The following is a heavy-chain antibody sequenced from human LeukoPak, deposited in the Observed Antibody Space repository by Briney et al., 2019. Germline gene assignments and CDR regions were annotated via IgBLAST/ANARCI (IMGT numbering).Heavy chain of an antibody. D-gene: IGHD3-10*01. Sequence: SETLSLTCTVSGYSISSGYYWGWIRQPPGKGLEWIGSIYHSGSTYYNLSLKSRVTMSVDTSKNQFSLKLSSVTAADTAVYYCARGEGDYWGQGTLVTVSS. CDR3: ARGEGDY. CDR1: GYSISSGYY. J-gene: IGHJ4*02. CDR2: IYHSGST. V-gene: IGHV4-38-2*02.